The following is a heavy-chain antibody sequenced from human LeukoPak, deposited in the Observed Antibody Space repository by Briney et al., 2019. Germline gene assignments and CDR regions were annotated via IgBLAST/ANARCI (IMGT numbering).Heavy chain of an antibody. V-gene: IGHV3-30-3*01. CDR3: ARDLYYYDSSGYPDY. CDR2: ISYDGSNK. D-gene: IGHD3-22*01. Sequence: GGSLRPSCAASGFTFSSYAMHWVRQAPGKGLEWVAVISYDGSNKYYADSVKGRFTISRDNSKNTLYLQMNSLRAEDTAVYYCARDLYYYDSSGYPDYWGQGTLVTVSS. CDR1: GFTFSSYA. J-gene: IGHJ4*02.